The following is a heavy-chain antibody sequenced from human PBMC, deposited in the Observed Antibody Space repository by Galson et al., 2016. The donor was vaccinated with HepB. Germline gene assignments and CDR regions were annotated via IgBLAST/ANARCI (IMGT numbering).Heavy chain of an antibody. V-gene: IGHV3-23*01. CDR3: AREYVVRADIEYYFFSYGMDV. CDR1: GFTFNTYA. CDR2: ISGSGGST. Sequence: SLRLSCAASGFTFNTYAMNWVRQAPGKGLEWVSSISGSGGSTKYADSVKGRFTISRDNSKNTLYLQMNRLRAEDTALYYCAREYVVRADIEYYFFSYGMDVWGQGTTVTVSS. J-gene: IGHJ6*02. D-gene: IGHD3-10*01.